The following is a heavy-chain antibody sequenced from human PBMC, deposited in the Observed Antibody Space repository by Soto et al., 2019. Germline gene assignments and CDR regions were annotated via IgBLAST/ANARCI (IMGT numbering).Heavy chain of an antibody. CDR3: AKHAEYQLVSWFDP. CDR2: ISAGGGNT. D-gene: IGHD2-2*01. J-gene: IGHJ5*02. V-gene: IGHV3-23*01. CDR1: GFSFSTYA. Sequence: EVQLLESGGGLVQPGGSLRLSCAVSGFSFSTYAMSWVRQAPGKGLEWVSGISAGGGNTYYADSVRGRFTISRDNSKDTVYLQITRLRAEDTAFYYCAKHAEYQLVSWFDPWGQGTLVTVSS.